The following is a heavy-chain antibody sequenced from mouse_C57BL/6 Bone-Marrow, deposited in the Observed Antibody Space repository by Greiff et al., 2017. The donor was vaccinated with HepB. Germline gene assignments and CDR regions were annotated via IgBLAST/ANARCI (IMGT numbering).Heavy chain of an antibody. J-gene: IGHJ3*01. Sequence: VQLQQSGTVLARPGASVKMSCKTSGYTFTSYWMHWVKQRPGQGLEWIGAIYPGNSDTSYNQKFKGKAKLTAVTSASTAYMELSSLTNEDSAVYYFTIHYGSSYVWFAYWGQGTLVTVSA. V-gene: IGHV1-5*01. CDR3: TIHYGSSYVWFAY. CDR2: IYPGNSDT. CDR1: GYTFTSYW. D-gene: IGHD1-1*01.